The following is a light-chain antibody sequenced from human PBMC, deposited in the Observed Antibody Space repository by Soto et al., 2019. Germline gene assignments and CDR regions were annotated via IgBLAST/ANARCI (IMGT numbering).Light chain of an antibody. CDR2: GAS. CDR3: QQYGSTPFT. V-gene: IGKV3-20*01. CDR1: QSVSSNY. Sequence: EIVVTQSPGTLSLSPGERATLSCRASQSVSSNYLAWYQQKPGQAPRLLIYGASSRPSDIPDRFSGSGSGTDFTLIISRLEPEDFAMYYCQQYGSTPFTFGPGTKVDVK. J-gene: IGKJ3*01.